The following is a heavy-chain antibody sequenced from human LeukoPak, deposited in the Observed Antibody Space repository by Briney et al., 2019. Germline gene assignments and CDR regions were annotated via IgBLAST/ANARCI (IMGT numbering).Heavy chain of an antibody. D-gene: IGHD2-2*01. V-gene: IGHV1-18*01. Sequence: ASVKVSCKASGYTFTSYGISWVRQAPGLGLEWMGWISAYNGNTNYAQKLQGRVTMTTDTSTSTAYMELRSLRSDDTAVYYCARDSPHLIVPAAMLDEKGEGGGFDYWGQGTLVTVSS. CDR1: GYTFTSYG. J-gene: IGHJ4*02. CDR2: ISAYNGNT. CDR3: ARDSPHLIVPAAMLDEKGEGGGFDY.